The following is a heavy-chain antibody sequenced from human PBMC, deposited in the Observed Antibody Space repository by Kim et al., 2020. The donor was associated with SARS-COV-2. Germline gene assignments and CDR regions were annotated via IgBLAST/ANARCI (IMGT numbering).Heavy chain of an antibody. V-gene: IGHV4-39*01. J-gene: IGHJ4*02. Sequence: SLKSRVTISVDTSKNQFSLKLSSVTAADTAVYYCARQGRFLEWLFPYFDYWGQGTLVTVSS. CDR3: ARQGRFLEWLFPYFDY. D-gene: IGHD3-3*01.